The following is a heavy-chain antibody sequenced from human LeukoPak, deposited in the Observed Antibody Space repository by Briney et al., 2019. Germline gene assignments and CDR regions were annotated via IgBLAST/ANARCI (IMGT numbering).Heavy chain of an antibody. Sequence: SETLSLTCTVSGGSISSGSYYWSWIRQPAGKGLGWIGRIYTSGSTNYNPSLKSRVTISVDTSKNQFSLKLSSVTAADTAVYYCARGGDYGDYEGYWGQGTLVTVSS. J-gene: IGHJ4*02. D-gene: IGHD4-17*01. CDR3: ARGGDYGDYEGY. V-gene: IGHV4-61*02. CDR1: GGSISSGSYY. CDR2: IYTSGST.